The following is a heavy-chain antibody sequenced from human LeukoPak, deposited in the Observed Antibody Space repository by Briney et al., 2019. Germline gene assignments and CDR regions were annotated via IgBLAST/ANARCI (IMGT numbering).Heavy chain of an antibody. V-gene: IGHV1-18*01. CDR1: GYTFTSYG. D-gene: IGHD6-13*01. CDR3: ARYVSSSWLVYYYYGMDV. CDR2: ISAYNGNT. J-gene: IGHJ6*02. Sequence: ASVKVSCKASGYTFTSYGISWVRQAPGQGLEWMGWISAYNGNTNYAQKPQGRVTMTTDTSTSTAYMELRSLRSDDTAVYYCARYVSSSWLVYYYYGMDVWGQGTTVTVSS.